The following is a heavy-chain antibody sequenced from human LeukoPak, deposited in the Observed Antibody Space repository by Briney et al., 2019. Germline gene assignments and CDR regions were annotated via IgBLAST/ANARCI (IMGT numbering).Heavy chain of an antibody. CDR3: ATSGGLRVGWSRNFDY. CDR2: ISGSGGST. CDR1: GFTFSSYA. J-gene: IGHJ4*02. Sequence: GGSLRLSCAASGFTFSSYAMSWVRQAPGKGLEWVSAISGSGGSTYYADSVKGRFPISRDNSKNTLYLQMNSLRAEDTAVYYCATSGGLRVGWSRNFDYWGQGTLVTVSS. V-gene: IGHV3-23*01. D-gene: IGHD3-10*01.